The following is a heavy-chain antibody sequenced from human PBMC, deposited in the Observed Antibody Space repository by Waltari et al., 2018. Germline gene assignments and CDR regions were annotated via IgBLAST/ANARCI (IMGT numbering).Heavy chain of an antibody. Sequence: EVQLLESGGGLVQPGGSLRLSCAASGFTFTSYAMSWVRQAPGKGLEWVSAISGGVGRPYYADSVKGRFTISRDNSKTTLYLQMNSLRAEDTAVYYCASTQLVPDAFDIWGQGTMVTVSS. V-gene: IGHV3-23*01. CDR3: ASTQLVPDAFDI. CDR2: ISGGVGRP. D-gene: IGHD6-13*01. CDR1: GFTFTSYA. J-gene: IGHJ3*02.